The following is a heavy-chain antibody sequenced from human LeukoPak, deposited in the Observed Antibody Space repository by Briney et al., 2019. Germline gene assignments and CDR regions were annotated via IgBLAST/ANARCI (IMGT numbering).Heavy chain of an antibody. J-gene: IGHJ6*02. CDR1: GFTFGNYA. CDR3: ARDAWIQGMDV. V-gene: IGHV3-9*01. Sequence: PGGSLRLSCAASGFTFGNYAMHWVRQAPGKGLECVAGISLNSNNVVYADSVRGRFTISRDNAKNSLFLQMNSLRVEDTAVYYCARDAWIQGMDVWGQGTTVTVSS. D-gene: IGHD5-18*01. CDR2: ISLNSNNV.